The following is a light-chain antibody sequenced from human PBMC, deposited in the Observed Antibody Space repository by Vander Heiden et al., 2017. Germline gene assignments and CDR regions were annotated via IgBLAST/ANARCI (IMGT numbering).Light chain of an antibody. CDR2: GAY. J-gene: IGKJ2*01. CDR3: QQYNHWYT. Sequence: APRLLIYGAYSRATGVPAMCSGSGSGTESILTISSVQSEDVAVYYCQQYNHWYTFGQGTKLEIK. V-gene: IGKV3-15*01.